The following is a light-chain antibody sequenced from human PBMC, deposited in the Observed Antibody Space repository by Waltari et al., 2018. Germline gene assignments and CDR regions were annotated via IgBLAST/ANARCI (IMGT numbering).Light chain of an antibody. Sequence: QSVLTQPPSASGTPGQRVTISCSGSRSNIGVSTVNWYQQFPGTAPKLPIYSSIQRPSGVPDRFSGSKSGTSASLAISGLQSEDEADYYCAAWDRSLSIVVFGGGTKLTVL. V-gene: IGLV1-44*01. CDR2: SSI. CDR1: RSNIGVST. J-gene: IGLJ2*01. CDR3: AAWDRSLSIVV.